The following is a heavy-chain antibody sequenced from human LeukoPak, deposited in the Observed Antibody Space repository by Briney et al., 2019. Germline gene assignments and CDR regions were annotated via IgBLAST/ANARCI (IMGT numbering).Heavy chain of an antibody. CDR2: INHSGST. V-gene: IGHV4-34*01. Sequence: SETLSLTCAVYGGSFSGYYWSWIRQPPGKGLEWIGEINHSGSTNYNPSLESRVTISVDTSKNQFSLKLSSVTAADTAVYYCARTLRGAHDAFDIWGQGSMLTVSS. CDR1: GGSFSGYY. D-gene: IGHD2-15*01. CDR3: ARTLRGAHDAFDI. J-gene: IGHJ3*02.